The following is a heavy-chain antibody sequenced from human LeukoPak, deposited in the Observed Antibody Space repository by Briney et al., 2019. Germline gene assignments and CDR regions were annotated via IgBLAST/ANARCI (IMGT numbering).Heavy chain of an antibody. CDR3: ARRGGYCSGGSCSNWFDP. CDR1: GVSISSYY. D-gene: IGHD2-15*01. J-gene: IGHJ5*02. CDR2: IYHSGST. Sequence: ASETLSLTCTVSGVSISSYYWSWLRQPPGKGREGSGYIYHSGSTYYNPSLKSRVTISVDTSKNQFSLKLSSVTAADTAVYYCARRGGYCSGGSCSNWFDPWGQGTLVTVSS. V-gene: IGHV4-59*08.